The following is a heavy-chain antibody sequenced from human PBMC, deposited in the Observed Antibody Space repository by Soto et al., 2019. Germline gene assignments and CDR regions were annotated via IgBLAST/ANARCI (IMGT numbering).Heavy chain of an antibody. CDR3: ARGYDYVWGSYRYTGPWFDY. V-gene: IGHV3-30-3*01. J-gene: IGHJ4*02. CDR2: ISYDGSNK. Sequence: GGSLRLSCAASGFTFSSYAMHWVRQAPGKGLEWVAVISYDGSNKYYADSVKGRFTISRDNSKNTLYLQMNSLRAEDTAVYYCARGYDYVWGSYRYTGPWFDYWGQGTLVTVSS. D-gene: IGHD3-16*02. CDR1: GFTFSSYA.